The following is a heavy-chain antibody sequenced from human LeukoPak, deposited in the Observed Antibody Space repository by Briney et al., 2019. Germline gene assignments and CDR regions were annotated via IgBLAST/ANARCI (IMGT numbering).Heavy chain of an antibody. CDR3: ARRVGTAGSRYFDL. V-gene: IGHV4-59*08. J-gene: IGHJ2*01. D-gene: IGHD2-2*01. CDR2: IYYSGTT. CDR1: GDSISSYY. Sequence: SETLSLTCNVSGDSISSYYWSWIRQPPGKGLEWMGYIYYSGTTNYDPSLKSRVTVSVDTSKNQFSLKLTSVTAADTAVYYCARRVGTAGSRYFDLWGRGTLVTVSS.